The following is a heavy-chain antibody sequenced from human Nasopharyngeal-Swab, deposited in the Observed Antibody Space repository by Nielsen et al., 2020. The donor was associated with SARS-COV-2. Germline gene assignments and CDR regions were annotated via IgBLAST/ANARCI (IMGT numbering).Heavy chain of an antibody. CDR3: ARDWGYCSGGSCYPMIDY. CDR2: ISYDGSNK. V-gene: IGHV3-30*04. J-gene: IGHJ4*02. Sequence: WIRQPPGKGLEWVAVISYDGSNKYYADSVKGRFTISRDNSKNTLYLQMNSLRAEDTAVYYCARDWGYCSGGSCYPMIDYWGQGTLVTVSS. D-gene: IGHD2-15*01.